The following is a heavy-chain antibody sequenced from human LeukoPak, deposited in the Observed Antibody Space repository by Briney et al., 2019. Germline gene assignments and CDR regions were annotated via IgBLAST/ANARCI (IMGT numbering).Heavy chain of an antibody. CDR1: GYSFTSYW. V-gene: IGHV5-51*01. CDR2: IYPGDSDT. J-gene: IGHJ4*02. D-gene: IGHD3-22*01. CDR3: ARHIRYYDSSGCPDY. Sequence: GESLKISCKGSGYSFTSYWIGWVRQMPGKGLEWMGMIYPGDSDTRYSPSFQGQVTISADKSISTAYLQWSSLKASDTAMYYCARHIRYYDSSGCPDYWGQGTLVAVSS.